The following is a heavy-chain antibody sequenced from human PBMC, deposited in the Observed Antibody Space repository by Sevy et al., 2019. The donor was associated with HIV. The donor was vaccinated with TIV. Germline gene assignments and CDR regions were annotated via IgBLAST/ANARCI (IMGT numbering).Heavy chain of an antibody. CDR2: IYPRDSDT. D-gene: IGHD3-10*01. J-gene: IGHJ4*02. V-gene: IGHV5-51*01. CDR1: GYSFANYW. CDR3: ARQPAGGEVYFDY. Sequence: GESLKISCKGSGYSFANYWIGWVRQMPGKGLEWMGIIYPRDSDTRYSPSFQGQVTISAVKSITTAYLQWSSLKASDTAMYYCARQPAGGEVYFDYWGQGTLVTVSS.